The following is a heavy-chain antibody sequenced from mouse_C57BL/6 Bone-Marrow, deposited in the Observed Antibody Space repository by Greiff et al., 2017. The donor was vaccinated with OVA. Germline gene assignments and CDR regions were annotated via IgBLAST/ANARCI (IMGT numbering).Heavy chain of an antibody. V-gene: IGHV2-9-1*01. CDR3: ALFGFAY. CDR1: GFSLTSYA. CDR2: IWTGGST. Sequence: VKLMESGPGLVAPSQSLSITCTVSGFSLTSYAISWVRQPPGKGLEWLGVIWTGGSTNYNSALKSRLSISKDNSKSQVFLKMNSLQTDDTARYYCALFGFAYWGQGTLVTVAA. J-gene: IGHJ3*01.